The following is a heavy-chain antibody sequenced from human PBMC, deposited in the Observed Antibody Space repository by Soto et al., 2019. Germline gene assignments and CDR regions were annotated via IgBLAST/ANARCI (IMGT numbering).Heavy chain of an antibody. V-gene: IGHV4-30-4*01. CDR1: GGSISSGDYS. Sequence: SETLSLTCTVSGGSISSGDYSWSWVRQSPGKGLEWIGHIYNSGITYYNPSLKSRVAISIDTSRNQFSLRLNSLTAADRAVYFCARGVTVFGLVSRFWFDPWGRGTVVTVSS. D-gene: IGHD3-3*01. CDR2: IYNSGIT. J-gene: IGHJ5*02. CDR3: ARGVTVFGLVSRFWFDP.